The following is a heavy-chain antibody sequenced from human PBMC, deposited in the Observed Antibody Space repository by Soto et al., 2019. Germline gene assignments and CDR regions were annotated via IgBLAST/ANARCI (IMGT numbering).Heavy chain of an antibody. CDR3: AKGLWFGELKAGDAFDI. Sequence: PGGSLRLSCAASSFTFDDYAMHWVRQPPGKGLEWVSGISWNSDSIGYADSVKGRFTISRDNAKNSLYLQMNSLRAEDTALYYCAKGLWFGELKAGDAFDIWGQGTLVTVSS. V-gene: IGHV3-9*01. CDR1: SFTFDDYA. J-gene: IGHJ3*02. CDR2: ISWNSDSI. D-gene: IGHD3-10*01.